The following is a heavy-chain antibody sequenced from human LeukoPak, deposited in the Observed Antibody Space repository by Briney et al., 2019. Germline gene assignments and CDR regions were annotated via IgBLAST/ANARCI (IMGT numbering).Heavy chain of an antibody. Sequence: PGGSLRLSCAASGFSFTSYAMHWVRQAPGKGLEWVAFIRDDGNNIHYADSVKDRFTISRDNSKNTLYLQMNSLRTEDTALYYCARDSGNMAMGEFDYWGQGTLVTVSS. J-gene: IGHJ4*02. V-gene: IGHV3-30*02. CDR3: ARDSGNMAMGEFDY. CDR2: IRDDGNNI. CDR1: GFSFTSYA. D-gene: IGHD3-10*01.